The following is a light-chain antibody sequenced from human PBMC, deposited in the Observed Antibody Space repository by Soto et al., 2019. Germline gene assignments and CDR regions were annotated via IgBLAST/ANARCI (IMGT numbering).Light chain of an antibody. CDR2: DAS. CDR3: HQYNSWPPGT. J-gene: IGKJ2*01. V-gene: IGKV3-15*01. Sequence: EIVLTQSPAILSVSPGEIATLSCSASQSISRSLAWYQQKPGQAPRLLISDASTRATGIPARFSGSGSGTEFTLTISSLQSEDFALYYCHQYNSWPPGTFGQGTKVDIK. CDR1: QSISRS.